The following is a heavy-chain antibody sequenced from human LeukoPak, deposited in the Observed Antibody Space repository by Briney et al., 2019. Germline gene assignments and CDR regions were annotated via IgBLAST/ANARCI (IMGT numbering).Heavy chain of an antibody. CDR1: GYTFTSHY. J-gene: IGHJ5*02. Sequence: ASVKVPCKASGYTFTSHYMHWVRQAPGQGLEWMGLINPSGSSTLYAQKFQGRVTMTRDMSTTTDYMELSSLRSEDTAVYYCARDNSVGDIAWWFDPWGQGTLVTVSS. CDR2: INPSGSST. CDR3: ARDNSVGDIAWWFDP. V-gene: IGHV1-46*01. D-gene: IGHD3-16*02.